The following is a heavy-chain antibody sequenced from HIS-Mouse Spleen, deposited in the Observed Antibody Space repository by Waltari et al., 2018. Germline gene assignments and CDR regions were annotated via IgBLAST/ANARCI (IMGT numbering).Heavy chain of an antibody. J-gene: IGHJ4*02. Sequence: GLVQPGGSLSLSCAASGLTVSSNYMSWIRQARGKGLEWVSVIYSGGSTYYADSVKGRFTISRDNSKNTLYLQLNSLRAEDTAVYYCARSNWYFDYWGQGTLVTVSS. D-gene: IGHD7-27*01. CDR3: ARSNWYFDY. CDR1: GLTVSSNY. V-gene: IGHV3-66*01. CDR2: IYSGGST.